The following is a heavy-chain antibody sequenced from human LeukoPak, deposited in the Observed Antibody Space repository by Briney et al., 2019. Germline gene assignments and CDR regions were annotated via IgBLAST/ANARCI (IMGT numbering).Heavy chain of an antibody. CDR2: ISLDGGQK. CDR3: AKDYANDAFDI. J-gene: IGHJ3*02. CDR1: GFTFSSYA. Sequence: GGSLRLSCAASGFTFSSYAMHWVRQAPGKGLEWVAVISLDGGQKYYADSVKGRFTISRDNSKNTLYLQMNSLRTEDTAVFYCAKDYANDAFDIWGEGTMVTVSS. V-gene: IGHV3-30*04. D-gene: IGHD3-16*01.